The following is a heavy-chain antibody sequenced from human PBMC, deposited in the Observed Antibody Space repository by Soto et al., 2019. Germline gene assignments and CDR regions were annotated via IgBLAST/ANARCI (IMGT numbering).Heavy chain of an antibody. Sequence: PGGSLRLSCTASGFTFGDYAMSWVRQAPGKGLEWVGFIRSKAYGGTTEYAASVKGRFTISRDDSKSSAYLKMNSLKTEDTAVYYCTRELSVAPDVGYFDYWGQGTLVTVSS. V-gene: IGHV3-49*04. D-gene: IGHD6-19*01. CDR1: GFTFGDYA. J-gene: IGHJ4*02. CDR2: IRSKAYGGTT. CDR3: TRELSVAPDVGYFDY.